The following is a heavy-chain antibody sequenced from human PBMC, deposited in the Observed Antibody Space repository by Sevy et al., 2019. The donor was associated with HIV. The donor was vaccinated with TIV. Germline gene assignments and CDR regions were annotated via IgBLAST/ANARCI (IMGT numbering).Heavy chain of an antibody. D-gene: IGHD5-18*01. Sequence: GGSLRLSCAASGFTFTSYAMHWVRQAPGKGLEWVAVIWYDGSNKYYADSVKGRFTISRDTSKNTLSLQMNSLRAEDTAVYYCAKDQGGYSYGLPGYYYYGMDVWGQGTTVTVSS. J-gene: IGHJ6*02. CDR3: AKDQGGYSYGLPGYYYYGMDV. CDR1: GFTFTSYA. V-gene: IGHV3-30*02. CDR2: IWYDGSNK.